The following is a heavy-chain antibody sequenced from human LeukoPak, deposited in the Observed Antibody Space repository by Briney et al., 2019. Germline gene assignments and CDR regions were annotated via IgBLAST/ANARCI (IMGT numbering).Heavy chain of an antibody. J-gene: IGHJ4*02. CDR2: IWCDGNNK. D-gene: IGHD6-19*01. CDR1: GFTFSSYG. Sequence: GGSLRLSCAASGFTFSSYGMHWVRQAPGKGLEWVAVIWCDGNNKYYADPVKGRFTISRDNSKNTLYLQMNGLRAEDAAVYYCARVQWLDNYYFDYWGQGTLVTVSS. V-gene: IGHV3-33*01. CDR3: ARVQWLDNYYFDY.